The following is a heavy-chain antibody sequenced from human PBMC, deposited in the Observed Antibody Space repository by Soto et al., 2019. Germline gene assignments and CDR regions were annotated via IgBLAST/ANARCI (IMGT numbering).Heavy chain of an antibody. D-gene: IGHD1-7*01. V-gene: IGHV4-34*01. CDR3: ARHPYNWNYGSDY. Sequence: SETLSLTCAVYGGSFSGYYWSWIRQPPGKGLEWSGEINHSGSTNYNPSLKSRVTISVDTSKNQFSLKLSSVTAADTAVYYCARHPYNWNYGSDYWGQGTLVTVSS. CDR1: GGSFSGYY. J-gene: IGHJ4*02. CDR2: INHSGST.